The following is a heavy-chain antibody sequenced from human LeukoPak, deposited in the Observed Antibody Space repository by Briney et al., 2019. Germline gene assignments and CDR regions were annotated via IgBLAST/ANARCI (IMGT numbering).Heavy chain of an antibody. Sequence: PSETLSLTCSVSGGSISSYYWSWIRQPPGKGLEWIGYIHYSGSTNYNPSLKSRVTISVDTSKNQFSLKLRSVTAVDTAVYYCAREAREGHVFDIWGQGTMVTVSS. J-gene: IGHJ3*02. CDR2: IHYSGST. D-gene: IGHD5-24*01. CDR3: AREAREGHVFDI. CDR1: GGSISSYY. V-gene: IGHV4-59*01.